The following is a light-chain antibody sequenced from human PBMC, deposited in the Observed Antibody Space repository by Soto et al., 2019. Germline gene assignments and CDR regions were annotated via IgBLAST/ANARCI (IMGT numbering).Light chain of an antibody. CDR1: QGISSY. CDR2: AAS. CDR3: QQYYSYPPIT. V-gene: IGKV1-8*01. Sequence: AIRMTQSPSSLSASTGDRVTITCRASQGISSYLAWYQQKPGKAPKLLIYAASTWQSGVPSRFSGSGSGTDFTLTISCLQSEYFATYYCQQYYSYPPITFGQGTRLEIK. J-gene: IGKJ5*01.